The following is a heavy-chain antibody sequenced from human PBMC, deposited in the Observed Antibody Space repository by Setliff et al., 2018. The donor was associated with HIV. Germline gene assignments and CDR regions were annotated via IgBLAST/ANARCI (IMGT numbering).Heavy chain of an antibody. CDR3: ATDCAVVGGTGSLDS. Sequence: WGSLRLSCAASGFTFSTYWMSWVRQAPGKGLEWVANIKQDGSEKNYMDSVKGRFTISRDNAKNSLYLQMNSLRVEDTAVYYCATDCAVVGGTGSLDSWGQGTLVTVSS. D-gene: IGHD1-26*01. J-gene: IGHJ4*02. CDR2: IKQDGSEK. V-gene: IGHV3-7*05. CDR1: GFTFSTYW.